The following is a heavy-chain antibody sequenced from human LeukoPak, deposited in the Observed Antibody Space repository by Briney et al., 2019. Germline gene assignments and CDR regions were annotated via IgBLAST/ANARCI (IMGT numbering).Heavy chain of an antibody. CDR1: GGSISSHY. V-gene: IGHV4-59*11. J-gene: IGHJ5*02. D-gene: IGHD2-2*01. CDR2: IYYSGST. CDR3: ARGHCSSPSCYRNWFDP. Sequence: PSETLSLTCTVSGGSISSHYWSWIRQPPGKGLVWIGYIYYSGSTSYNPSLKSRVTISVDTSKNQFSLKLSSVTAADTAVYYCARGHCSSPSCYRNWFDPWGQGTLVTVSS.